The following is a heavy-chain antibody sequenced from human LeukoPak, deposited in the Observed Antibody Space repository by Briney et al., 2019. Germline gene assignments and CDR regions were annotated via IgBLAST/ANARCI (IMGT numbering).Heavy chain of an antibody. CDR1: GFTFSSYS. Sequence: GGSLRLSCAASGFTFSSYSMNWVRQAPGKGLEWVSSISSSSSYIYYADSVKGRVTISRDNAKNSVYLQMNSLRSEDTAVYYCARVRAVAGYFAYWGQGTLVTVSS. J-gene: IGHJ4*02. CDR3: ARVRAVAGYFAY. CDR2: ISSSSSYI. V-gene: IGHV3-21*01. D-gene: IGHD6-19*01.